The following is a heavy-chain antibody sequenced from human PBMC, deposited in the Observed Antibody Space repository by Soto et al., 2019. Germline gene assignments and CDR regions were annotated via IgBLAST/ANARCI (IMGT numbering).Heavy chain of an antibody. CDR3: ASGRLVSRYYGLDV. CDR1: GGSMHDYY. J-gene: IGHJ6*02. V-gene: IGHV4-4*07. Sequence: SETLSLTCTVSGGSMHDYYWSWIRQPAGKGLEWIGRIFTSGNTNYNPSLRSRLTMSVDTSTNQVSLRLTSVTAADTAVYYCASGRLVSRYYGLDVWGQGTTVT. CDR2: IFTSGNT. D-gene: IGHD6-6*01.